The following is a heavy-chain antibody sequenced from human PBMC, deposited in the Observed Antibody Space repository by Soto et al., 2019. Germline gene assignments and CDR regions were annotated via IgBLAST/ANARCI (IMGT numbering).Heavy chain of an antibody. CDR2: MNPNTGNT. J-gene: IGHJ6*02. Sequence: ASVKVSCKASGYTFTNYDINWVRQATGQGLEYMGWMNPNTGNTGYAQKFQGRVTMTRDTSTSTAYMELSSLRSEDTAVYFCARGYDYHYGVDVWGQGTTVTVSS. CDR1: GYTFTNYD. V-gene: IGHV1-8*01. CDR3: ARGYDYHYGVDV.